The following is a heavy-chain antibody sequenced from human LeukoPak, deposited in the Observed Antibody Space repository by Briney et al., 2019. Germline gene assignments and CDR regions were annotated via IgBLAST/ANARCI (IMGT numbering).Heavy chain of an antibody. J-gene: IGHJ6*03. CDR1: GFTFSPYW. Sequence: PGGSLRLSCAASGFTFSPYWMTWVRQAPGKGLEWVANIKQDGSEEYYVDSVKGRFTISRDSAKKSLFLQMNSLRVEDTAVYFCARGRITVTGAIHYYMDVWGNGTTVIVSS. CDR2: IKQDGSEE. D-gene: IGHD1-1*01. CDR3: ARGRITVTGAIHYYMDV. V-gene: IGHV3-7*03.